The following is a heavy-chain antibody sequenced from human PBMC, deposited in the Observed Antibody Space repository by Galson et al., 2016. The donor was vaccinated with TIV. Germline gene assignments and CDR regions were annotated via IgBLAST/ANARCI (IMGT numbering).Heavy chain of an antibody. Sequence: SVKVSCKASGGSFSNYAINWVRQAPGQGLEWMGGIIPIFRSPNYAQRFQGRVTITADESRSTAFVELSSLRSDDTAVYYCARPSDSSWYFDLWGRGTPVIVSS. CDR1: GGSFSNYA. D-gene: IGHD6-13*01. J-gene: IGHJ2*01. CDR2: IIPIFRSP. V-gene: IGHV1-69*13. CDR3: ARPSDSSWYFDL.